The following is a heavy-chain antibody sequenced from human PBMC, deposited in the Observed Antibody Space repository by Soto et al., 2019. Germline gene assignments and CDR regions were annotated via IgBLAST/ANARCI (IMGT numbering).Heavy chain of an antibody. CDR2: INYSGST. V-gene: IGHV4-59*01. CDR3: ARGGWKLFDY. Sequence: QVQLQESGPGLVKPSETLSLTCTVSGGSISSYYWSWIRQPPGKGLEWIGYINYSGSTNYNPSLKSRVTISVDTSKNQFSLKLSSVTAADTAVYYCARGGWKLFDYWGQGTLVTVSS. D-gene: IGHD6-19*01. J-gene: IGHJ4*02. CDR1: GGSISSYY.